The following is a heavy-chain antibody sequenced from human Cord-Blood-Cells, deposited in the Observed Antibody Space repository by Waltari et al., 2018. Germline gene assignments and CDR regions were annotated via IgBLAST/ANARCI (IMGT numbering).Heavy chain of an antibody. CDR1: GGSISSGGYS. CDR3: ASFRGDFWSGYYIYLGYFDL. V-gene: IGHV4-31*03. CDR2: IYYNGST. J-gene: IGHJ2*01. Sequence: QVQLQESGPGLVKPSQTLSLPCTVSGGSISSGGYSWSWIRQHPGKGLEWIGYIYYNGSTYYNPSLKSRVTISVDTSKNQFSLKLSSVTAADTAVYYCASFRGDFWSGYYIYLGYFDLWGRGTLVTVSS. D-gene: IGHD3-3*01.